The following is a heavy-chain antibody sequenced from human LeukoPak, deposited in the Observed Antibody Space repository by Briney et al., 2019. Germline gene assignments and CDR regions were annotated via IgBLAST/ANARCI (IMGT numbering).Heavy chain of an antibody. CDR1: GDSINGYY. V-gene: IGHV4-59*08. CDR2: IFYTGGI. Sequence: SETLSLTCTVSGDSINGYYWSWIRQPPGKGLEWIGYIFYTGGINYNPSLKSRVTISIDTSKNQFSLKLISVTAADTAVYYCARYSRLLREKNPFDIWGQGTMSPSLQ. CDR3: ARYSRLLREKNPFDI. D-gene: IGHD4-17*01. J-gene: IGHJ3*02.